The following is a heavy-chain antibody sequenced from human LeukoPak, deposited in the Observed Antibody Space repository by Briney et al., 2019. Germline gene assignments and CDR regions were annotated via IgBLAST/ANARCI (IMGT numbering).Heavy chain of an antibody. V-gene: IGHV4-59*01. CDR3: ARIEDSNVRFDY. CDR2: IYYSGST. D-gene: IGHD4-11*01. CDR1: GGSISSYY. Sequence: SETLSLTCTVSGGSISSYYWSWIRQPPGKGLEWIGYIYYSGSTNYNPSLKSRVTIPVDTSKNQFSLKLSSVTAADTAVYYCARIEDSNVRFDYWGQGTLVTVSS. J-gene: IGHJ4*02.